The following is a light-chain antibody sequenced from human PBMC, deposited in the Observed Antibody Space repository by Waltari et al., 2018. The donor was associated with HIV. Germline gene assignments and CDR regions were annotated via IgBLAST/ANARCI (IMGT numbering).Light chain of an antibody. V-gene: IGLV1-51*01. Sequence: QSILAQPPPVSATPGQRVTIPRSRGSPHIRNHLLSWYQQVPGAAPKLLIFDNSKRPSEIPDRFSASKSDTSGTLDIAGLQTGDEGDYYCGTWDSNLRNWVFGGGTKLTVL. CDR2: DNS. CDR1: SPHIRNHL. CDR3: GTWDSNLRNWV. J-gene: IGLJ3*02.